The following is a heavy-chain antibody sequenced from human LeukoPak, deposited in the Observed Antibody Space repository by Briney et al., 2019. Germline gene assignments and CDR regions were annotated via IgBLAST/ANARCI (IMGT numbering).Heavy chain of an antibody. V-gene: IGHV1-46*01. CDR3: ARDTSEGDYAWWFDP. CDR2: INPRGTAT. CDR1: GYSFTSHY. D-gene: IGHD3-16*01. J-gene: IGHJ5*02. Sequence: ASVKVSCKASGYSFTSHYMHWVRKAPGQGPEWMGLINPRGTATRYAESFQGRLTLTRDLSTSTDYMELSSLRSDDTAVYFCARDTSEGDYAWWFDPWGQGTLVTVAS.